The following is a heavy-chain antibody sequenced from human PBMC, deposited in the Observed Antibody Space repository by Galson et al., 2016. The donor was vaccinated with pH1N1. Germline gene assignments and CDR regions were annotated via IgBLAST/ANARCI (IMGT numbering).Heavy chain of an antibody. J-gene: IGHJ5*02. CDR3: AKDIDWGAFQS. Sequence: SLRLSCAASGLSFNKHGMNWVRQAPGKGLEWVSGISPRGDITYYADFVKGRCTIFRDNSRNTVSLEMSSLRAEDTALYRCAKDIDWGAFQSWGQGTRVTVS. D-gene: IGHD3-9*01. V-gene: IGHV3-23*01. CDR1: GLSFNKHG. CDR2: ISPRGDIT.